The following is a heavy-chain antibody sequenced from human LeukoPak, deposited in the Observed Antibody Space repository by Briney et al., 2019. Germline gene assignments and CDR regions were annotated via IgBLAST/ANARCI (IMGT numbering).Heavy chain of an antibody. J-gene: IGHJ3*02. V-gene: IGHV4-61*02. Sequence: PSQTLSLTCTVSGGSISSGSYFWSWIRQPAGKGLEWIGRIYTTGSTYYNPSLKSRVTISVDTSKNQFSLKLSSVTAADTAVYYCARYCSGGSCYPGDAFDIWGQGTMVTVSS. CDR2: IYTTGST. D-gene: IGHD2-15*01. CDR3: ARYCSGGSCYPGDAFDI. CDR1: GGSISSGSYF.